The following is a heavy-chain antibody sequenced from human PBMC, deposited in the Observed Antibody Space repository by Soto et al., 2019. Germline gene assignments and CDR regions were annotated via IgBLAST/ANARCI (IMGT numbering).Heavy chain of an antibody. D-gene: IGHD2-15*01. Sequence: SETLSLPCPVSGSSIRSGDYYWSWIRQPPGKGLEWLGYIYYTGSTYYNPSLRSRVTISVDTSKNQFSLQLNSVTAAATAVYYCARALYWSGGRFAPFRGKDVWGQGTTVTAP. CDR3: ARALYWSGGRFAPFRGKDV. V-gene: IGHV4-30-4*01. J-gene: IGHJ6*02. CDR1: GSSIRSGDYY. CDR2: IYYTGST.